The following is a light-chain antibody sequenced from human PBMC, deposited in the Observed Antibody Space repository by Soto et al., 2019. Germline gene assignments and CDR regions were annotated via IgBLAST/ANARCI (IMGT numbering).Light chain of an antibody. CDR2: EAS. V-gene: IGLV2-23*01. CDR1: RNDIGSFNV. CDR3: CSYAGSSTYV. J-gene: IGLJ1*01. Sequence: QSVLTQPASVTGSPGQSITISCAGTRNDIGSFNVISWYQQHPGKAPKLMIYEASERPSGVSDRFSGSKPGNSASLTISGLQAEDEADYFCCSYAGSSTYVFGTGTKVTVL.